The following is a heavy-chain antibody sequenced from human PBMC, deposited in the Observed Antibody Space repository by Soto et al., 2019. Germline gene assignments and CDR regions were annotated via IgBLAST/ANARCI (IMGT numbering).Heavy chain of an antibody. CDR1: GGSFSGYY. J-gene: IGHJ6*02. CDR2: INHSGST. CDR3: AAVVAAPGYYYYGMDV. D-gene: IGHD6-13*01. V-gene: IGHV4-34*01. Sequence: SETLSLTCAVYGGSFSGYYWIWIRQPPGKGLEWIGEINHSGSTNYNPSLKSRVTISVDTSKNQFSLKLSSVTAADTAVYYCAAVVAAPGYYYYGMDVWGQGTTVTVSS.